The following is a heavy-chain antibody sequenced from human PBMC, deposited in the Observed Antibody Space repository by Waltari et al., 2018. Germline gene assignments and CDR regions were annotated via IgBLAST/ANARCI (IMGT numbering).Heavy chain of an antibody. J-gene: IGHJ4*02. Sequence: EVQLVDSGGGLVQPGGSLRLACAACGCTFSRNWMSWVRQAPGRGLEWLANIKPDVSQQYYVDSVRGRFSISRDNAKNSLYLQLNSLRAEDTAIYYCARDFNWGWDFWGQGTLVTVSS. CDR2: IKPDVSQQ. V-gene: IGHV3-7*03. CDR1: GCTFSRNW. CDR3: ARDFNWGWDF. D-gene: IGHD7-27*01.